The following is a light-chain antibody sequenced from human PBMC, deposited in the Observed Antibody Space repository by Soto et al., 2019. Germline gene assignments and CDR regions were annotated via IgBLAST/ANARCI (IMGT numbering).Light chain of an antibody. V-gene: IGLV2-14*01. CDR1: SSDVGGYNY. CDR2: GVT. CDR3: SSYTSSSTEV. Sequence: QSVLTQPASVSGSPGQSITISCTGTSSDVGGYNYVSWYQQHPGNAPKLMIHGVTNRPSGVSNRFSGSKSGNTASLTISGLQAEDEADYYCSSYTSSSTEVFGTGTKLTV. J-gene: IGLJ1*01.